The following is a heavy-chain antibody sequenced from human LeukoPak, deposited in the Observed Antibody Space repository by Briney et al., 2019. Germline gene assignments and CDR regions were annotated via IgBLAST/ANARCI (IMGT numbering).Heavy chain of an antibody. CDR1: GDTFTRYY. J-gene: IGHJ4*02. D-gene: IGHD1-14*01. Sequence: GASVKVSCKASGDTFTRYYMHWVRQAPGQGLEWMGIINPSSGSASYTQKFQGRVTLTRDTSTSTVYMELSSLRSEDTAVHYCAREGGNNGFDYWGQGTLVTVSS. V-gene: IGHV1-46*01. CDR3: AREGGNNGFDY. CDR2: INPSSGSA.